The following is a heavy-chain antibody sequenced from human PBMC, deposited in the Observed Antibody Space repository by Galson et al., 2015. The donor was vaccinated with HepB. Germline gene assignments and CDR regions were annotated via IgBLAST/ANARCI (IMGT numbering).Heavy chain of an antibody. Sequence: SVKVSCKASGYTFTSYGISWVRQAPGQGLEWMGWISAYNGNTNYAQKLQGRVTMTTDTSTSTAYMELRSLRSDDTAVYYCARTPPLGYYYDSSGYYMDYWGQGTLVTVSS. CDR3: ARTPPLGYYYDSSGYYMDY. J-gene: IGHJ4*02. V-gene: IGHV1-18*01. D-gene: IGHD3-22*01. CDR1: GYTFTSYG. CDR2: ISAYNGNT.